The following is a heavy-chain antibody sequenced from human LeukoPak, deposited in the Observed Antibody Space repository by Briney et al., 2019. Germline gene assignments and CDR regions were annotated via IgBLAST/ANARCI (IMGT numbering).Heavy chain of an antibody. J-gene: IGHJ2*01. V-gene: IGHV4-59*12. CDR2: IYYSGST. CDR1: GGSISSYY. D-gene: IGHD2-2*01. Sequence: SETLSLTCTVSGGSISSYYRSWIRQPPGKGLEWIGYIYYSGSTNYNPSLKSRVTISVDTSKNQFSLKLMSVTAADTAVYYCVRSAPTLGYCSTSSCSYWSFDLWGRGTLVTVAS. CDR3: VRSAPTLGYCSTSSCSYWSFDL.